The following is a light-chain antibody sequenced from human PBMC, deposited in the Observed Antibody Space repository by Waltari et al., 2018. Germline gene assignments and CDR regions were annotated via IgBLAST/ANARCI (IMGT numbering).Light chain of an antibody. J-gene: IGKJ4*01. CDR3: QKYNSAPLT. Sequence: DFQMTQSPSSLSASVGDRVTITCRASQGISNYLAWDQQKPGKVPKLLIYASASVQSGVPTRLSGSGSGTDFTLTISSLQPEDVATYYCQKYNSAPLTFGGGTNAEIK. V-gene: IGKV1-27*01. CDR2: ASA. CDR1: QGISNY.